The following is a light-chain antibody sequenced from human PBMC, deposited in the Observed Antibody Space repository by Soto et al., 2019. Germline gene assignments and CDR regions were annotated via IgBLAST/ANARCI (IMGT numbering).Light chain of an antibody. J-gene: IGLJ1*01. V-gene: IGLV2-8*01. CDR1: SSDVGAYDY. CDR2: EIN. Sequence: QSVLTHPPSASGSPGQSVTISCTGTSSDVGAYDYVSWYQQHPGKAPKLMIYEINKRPSGVPDRFSGSKSGNTASLTVSGLQAEDEADYYCSSFAGSNNFPYVFGTGTKATVL. CDR3: SSFAGSNNFPYV.